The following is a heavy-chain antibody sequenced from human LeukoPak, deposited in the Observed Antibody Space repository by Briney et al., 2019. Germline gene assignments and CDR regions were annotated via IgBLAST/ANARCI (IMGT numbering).Heavy chain of an antibody. J-gene: IGHJ4*02. V-gene: IGHV5-51*03. Sequence: GESLKISCKGSGYSFTSYWIGWVRQMPGKGLEWMWIIYPGDSDTRYRPSFQGQVTISADKSITTAYLQWSSLKASDTAMYYCARVPGIAVAGPFDYWRQGTMVTVSS. CDR1: GYSFTSYW. CDR2: IYPGDSDT. CDR3: ARVPGIAVAGPFDY. D-gene: IGHD6-19*01.